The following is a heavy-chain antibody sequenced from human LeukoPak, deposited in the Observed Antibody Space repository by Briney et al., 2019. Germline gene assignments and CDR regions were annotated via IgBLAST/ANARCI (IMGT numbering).Heavy chain of an antibody. CDR2: ISSSGSTI. CDR1: GFTFSDYY. V-gene: IGHV3-11*04. J-gene: IGHJ5*02. Sequence: GGSLRLSCAASGFTFSDYYMSWIRQAPGKGLEWVSYISSSGSTIYYADSVKGRFTISRDNAKNSLYLQMNSLRAEDTAVYYCARDRGYCSGGSCYRKVYNWFDPWGQGTLVTVSS. CDR3: ARDRGYCSGGSCYRKVYNWFDP. D-gene: IGHD2-15*01.